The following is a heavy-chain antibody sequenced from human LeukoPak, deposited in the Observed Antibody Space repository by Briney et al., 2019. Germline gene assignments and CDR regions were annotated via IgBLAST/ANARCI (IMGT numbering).Heavy chain of an antibody. J-gene: IGHJ4*02. Sequence: ETLSLTCTVSGGSISSYYWSWIRQPPGKGLEWIGYIYYSGSTNYNPSLKSRVTISIDTSKNQFSLKLSSVTAADTAVYYCAKVDTAMVTFDYWGQGALVTVSS. CDR3: AKVDTAMVTFDY. CDR1: GGSISSYY. CDR2: IYYSGST. D-gene: IGHD5-18*01. V-gene: IGHV4-59*01.